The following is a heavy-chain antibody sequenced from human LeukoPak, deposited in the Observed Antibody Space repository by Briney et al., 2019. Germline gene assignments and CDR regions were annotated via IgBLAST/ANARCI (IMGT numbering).Heavy chain of an antibody. CDR2: FYTSGYT. Sequence: PSETLSLTCTVSGGSISSYYWSRIRQPAGKGLEWIGRFYTSGYTNYNPSLKSRVTMSVDRSKNQFSLKLSSVTAADTAVYYCARGDSNIVASMDVWGQGTTVTVSS. CDR3: ARGDSNIVASMDV. D-gene: IGHD2-15*01. V-gene: IGHV4-4*07. CDR1: GGSISSYY. J-gene: IGHJ6*02.